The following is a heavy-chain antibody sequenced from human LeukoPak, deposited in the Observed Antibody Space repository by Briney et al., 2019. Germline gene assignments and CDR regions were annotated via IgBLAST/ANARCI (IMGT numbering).Heavy chain of an antibody. CDR2: IYYSGST. D-gene: IGHD3-22*01. J-gene: IGHJ3*02. V-gene: IGHV4-31*03. CDR3: ARDYPFGYYYDSSGYWDAFDI. CDR1: GGSISSGGYY. Sequence: SETLSLTCTVSGGSISSGGYYWSWIRQHPGKGLEWIGYIYYSGSTYYNPSPKSRVTISVDTSKNQFSLKLSSVTAADTAVYYCARDYPFGYYYDSSGYWDAFDIWGQGTMVTVSS.